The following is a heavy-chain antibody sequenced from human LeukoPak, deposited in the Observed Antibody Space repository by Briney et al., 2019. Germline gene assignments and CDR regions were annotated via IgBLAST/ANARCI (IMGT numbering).Heavy chain of an antibody. CDR2: ISYDGSNK. CDR1: GFTFSSYA. J-gene: IGHJ4*02. CDR3: ARDRVDFAQRYFDY. V-gene: IGHV3-30-3*01. D-gene: IGHD3-9*01. Sequence: GGSLRLSCAASGFTFSSYAMHRVRQAPGKGLEWVAVISYDGSNKYYADSVKGRFTISRDNSKNTLYLQMNSLRAEDTAVYYCARDRVDFAQRYFDYWGQGTLVAVSS.